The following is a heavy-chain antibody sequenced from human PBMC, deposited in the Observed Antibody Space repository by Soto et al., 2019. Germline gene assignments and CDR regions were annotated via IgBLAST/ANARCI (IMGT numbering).Heavy chain of an antibody. CDR3: VRDSGAKLSNS. Sequence: ASVKVSCKASGGTFSSYRINWVRQAPGQGLEWMGGIVPIYRTADSAQEFQGRVTITADESARTAYMELRSLKSRDTAVYYCVRDSGAKLSNSWGQGTLVTVSS. V-gene: IGHV1-69*13. J-gene: IGHJ4*02. CDR2: IVPIYRTA. D-gene: IGHD3-10*01. CDR1: GGTFSSYR.